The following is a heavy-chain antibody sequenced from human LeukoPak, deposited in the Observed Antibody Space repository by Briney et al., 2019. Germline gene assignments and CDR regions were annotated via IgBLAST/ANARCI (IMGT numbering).Heavy chain of an antibody. CDR3: ARGRFGIAAATTALGI. CDR1: GGSISSSSYY. CDR2: IYYSGST. V-gene: IGHV4-39*07. J-gene: IGHJ3*02. Sequence: SETLSLTCTVSGGSISSSSYYWGWIRQPPGKGLEWIGSIYYSGSTYYNPSLKSRVTISEDTSKNQFSLKLSSVTAADTAVYYCARGRFGIAAATTALGIWGQGTMVTVSS. D-gene: IGHD6-13*01.